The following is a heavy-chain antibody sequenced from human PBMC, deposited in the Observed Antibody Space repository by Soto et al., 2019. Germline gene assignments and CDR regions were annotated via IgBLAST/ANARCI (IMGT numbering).Heavy chain of an antibody. CDR1: GFTFSSYS. V-gene: IGHV3-48*01. CDR3: AREAYAFDI. Sequence: GGSLRLSCAASGFTFSSYSMNWVRQAPGKGLEWVSYISSSSSTIYYADSVKGRFTISRDNAKNSLYLQMNSLRAEDTAVYYYAREAYAFDIWGQGTMVTVSS. CDR2: ISSSSSTI. J-gene: IGHJ3*02.